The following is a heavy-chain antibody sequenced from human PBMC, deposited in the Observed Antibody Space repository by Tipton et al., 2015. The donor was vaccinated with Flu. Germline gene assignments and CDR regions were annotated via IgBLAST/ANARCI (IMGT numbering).Heavy chain of an antibody. CDR1: GFIFSTYG. D-gene: IGHD3-22*01. V-gene: IGHV3-33*01. CDR2: IWYDGSNE. Sequence: SLRLSCAASGFIFSTYGMHWVRQAPGKGLEWVAVIWYDGSNEYYADSVKGRFTISRDNSKNSLFLQMNSLRAEDTAVYYCAREDGNFFDSSGYSDYWGQGTLVTVSS. J-gene: IGHJ4*02. CDR3: AREDGNFFDSSGYSDY.